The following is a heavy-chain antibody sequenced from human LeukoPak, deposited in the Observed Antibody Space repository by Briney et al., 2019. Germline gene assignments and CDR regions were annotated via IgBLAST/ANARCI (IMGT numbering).Heavy chain of an antibody. D-gene: IGHD3/OR15-3a*01. CDR3: ARDWTIGDAFDV. Sequence: ASVKVSCKASGYTFTGYYMHWVRQAPGQGLEWMGWINPNSGGANYAQNFQGRVTMTRDTSITTAYMELSSLTSDDTAVYYCARDWTIGDAFDVWGQGTVGTVSS. J-gene: IGHJ3*01. V-gene: IGHV1-2*02. CDR1: GYTFTGYY. CDR2: INPNSGGA.